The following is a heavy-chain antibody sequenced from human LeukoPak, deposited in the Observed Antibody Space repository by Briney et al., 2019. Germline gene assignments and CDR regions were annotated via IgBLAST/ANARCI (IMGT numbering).Heavy chain of an antibody. D-gene: IGHD6-13*01. CDR3: ARAPYSSSWFHFDY. Sequence: GRSLRLSCAASGFTFSSYGMHWVRQAPGKGLEWVAVIWYDGSNKYYADSVKGRFTISRDNSKNTLYLQMNSLRAEDTAVYYCARAPYSSSWFHFDYWGQGTLVTVSS. J-gene: IGHJ4*02. CDR1: GFTFSSYG. CDR2: IWYDGSNK. V-gene: IGHV3-33*01.